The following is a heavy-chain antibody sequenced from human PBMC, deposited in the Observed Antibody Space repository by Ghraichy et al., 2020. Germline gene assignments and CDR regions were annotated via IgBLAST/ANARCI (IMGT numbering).Heavy chain of an antibody. CDR1: GYTSTNYA. Sequence: SVKVSCKASGYTSTNYAITWVRQAPGQGLEWMGRIIPIVGRTNNAQKFQGRVTITADKSASTAYMELNSLRSDDTAVYYCARVKAVEGDYWGQGPLVTVSS. V-gene: IGHV1-69*04. CDR3: ARVKAVEGDY. D-gene: IGHD2-15*01. J-gene: IGHJ4*02. CDR2: IIPIVGRT.